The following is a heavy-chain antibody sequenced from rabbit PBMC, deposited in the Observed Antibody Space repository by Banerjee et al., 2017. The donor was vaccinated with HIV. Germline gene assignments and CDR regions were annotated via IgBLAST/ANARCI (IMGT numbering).Heavy chain of an antibody. CDR1: GIDFSSYY. CDR2: IDPVVGTT. V-gene: IGHV1S7*01. J-gene: IGHJ4*01. D-gene: IGHD3-1*01. CDR3: ARSTYAATNNL. Sequence: NLKESGGGLVQPGGSLKLFCTASGIDFSSYYMSWVRQAPGKGLEWIGYIDPVVGTTYYASWVNGRFTISSHKAQNTLYLQLNSLTGADTATYFCARSTYAATNNLWGPGTLVTVS.